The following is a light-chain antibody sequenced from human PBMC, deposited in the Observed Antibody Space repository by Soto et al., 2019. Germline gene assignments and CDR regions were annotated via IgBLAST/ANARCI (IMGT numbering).Light chain of an antibody. CDR1: LPVRDNF. CDR3: HQYHSSPT. CDR2: DVS. V-gene: IGKV3-20*01. Sequence: ENVLTQSPGTLSLSPGQRATLTCRASLPVRDNFLAWYQQKPSQTPRVLIYDVSTRATGVPDRFSGSGSATDFTLTISRLEPGDSAVYFCHQYHSSPTFGQGTKVEIK. J-gene: IGKJ1*01.